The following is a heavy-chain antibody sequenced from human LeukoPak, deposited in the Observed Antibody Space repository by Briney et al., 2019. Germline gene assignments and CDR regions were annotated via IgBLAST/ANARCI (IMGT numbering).Heavy chain of an antibody. J-gene: IGHJ5*02. D-gene: IGHD2/OR15-2a*01. V-gene: IGHV4-61*02. CDR2: IYTSGST. CDR1: GGSISSGSYY. Sequence: SQTLSLTCTVSGGSISSGSYYWSWIRQPAGKGLEWIGRIYTSGSTNYNPSLKSRVTISVDTSKNQFSLKLSSVTAADTAVYYCARRLLYGWFDPWGQGTLVTVSS. CDR3: ARRLLYGWFDP.